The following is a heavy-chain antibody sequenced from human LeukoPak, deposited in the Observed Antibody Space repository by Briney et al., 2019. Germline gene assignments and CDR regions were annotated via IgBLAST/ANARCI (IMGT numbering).Heavy chain of an antibody. V-gene: IGHV4-31*03. CDR1: GGSISSGGYY. CDR2: IYYSGST. CDR3: ARDFSYGSGNYFDY. Sequence: PSETLSLTCIVSGGSISSGGYYWSWIRQHPGKGLEWIGYIYYSGSTYYNPSPKSRVTISVDTSKNQFSLKLSSVTAADTAVYYCARDFSYGSGNYFDYWGQGTLVTVSS. D-gene: IGHD3-10*01. J-gene: IGHJ4*02.